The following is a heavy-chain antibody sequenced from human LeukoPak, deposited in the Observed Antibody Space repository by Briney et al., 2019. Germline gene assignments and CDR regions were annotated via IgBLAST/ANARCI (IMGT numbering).Heavy chain of an antibody. D-gene: IGHD4-23*01. Sequence: SETLSLTCAVYGGSFSGYYWSWIRQPPGKGLEWIGEINHSGSTNYNPSLKSRDTISVDTSKNQFSLKLSSVTAADTAVYYCARRSGVARGNYGGNGRVDYWGQGTLVTVSS. CDR1: GGSFSGYY. CDR3: ARRSGVARGNYGGNGRVDY. CDR2: INHSGST. J-gene: IGHJ4*02. V-gene: IGHV4-34*01.